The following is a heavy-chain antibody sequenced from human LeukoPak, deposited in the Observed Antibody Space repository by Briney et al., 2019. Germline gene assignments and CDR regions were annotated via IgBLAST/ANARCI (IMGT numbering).Heavy chain of an antibody. CDR3: ARPYCTSTSCYSVDV. V-gene: IGHV4-39*01. Sequence: PSETLSLTCTVSGGSITSSYYWGWIRQPPGKGLEWIGSIYYSGSPYYNPSLKSRVTISVDTSKNQFSLKLSSVTAADTAIYYCARPYCTSTSCYSVDVWGKGTTVIVSS. CDR1: GGSITSSYY. D-gene: IGHD2-2*01. J-gene: IGHJ6*04. CDR2: IYYSGSP.